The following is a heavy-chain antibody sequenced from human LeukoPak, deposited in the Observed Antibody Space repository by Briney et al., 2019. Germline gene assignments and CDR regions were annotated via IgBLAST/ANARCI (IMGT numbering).Heavy chain of an antibody. J-gene: IGHJ3*02. D-gene: IGHD2-2*01. CDR3: AKDLVSSSPTGAFDI. Sequence: PGRSLRLSCAASGFTFDDYAMHWVRQAPGKGLEWVSGISWNSGSIGYADSVKGRFTISRDNAKNSLYLQMNSLRAEDMALYYCAKDLVSSSPTGAFDIWGQGTMVTVSS. CDR1: GFTFDDYA. V-gene: IGHV3-9*03. CDR2: ISWNSGSI.